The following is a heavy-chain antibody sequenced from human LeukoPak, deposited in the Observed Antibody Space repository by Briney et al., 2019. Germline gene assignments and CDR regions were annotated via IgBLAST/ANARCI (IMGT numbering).Heavy chain of an antibody. CDR2: ISWNSGSI. Sequence: GGSLRLSCAASGFTFDDYAMHWVRQAPGTGLEWVSGISWNSGSIGYADSVKGRFTISRDNAKNSLYLQMNSLRAEDTALYYCAKDRRRYGSGWYDFDYWGQGTLVTVSS. J-gene: IGHJ4*02. D-gene: IGHD6-19*01. V-gene: IGHV3-9*01. CDR3: AKDRRRYGSGWYDFDY. CDR1: GFTFDDYA.